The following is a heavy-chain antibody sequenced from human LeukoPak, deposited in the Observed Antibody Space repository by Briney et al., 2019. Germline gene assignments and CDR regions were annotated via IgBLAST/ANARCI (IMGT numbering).Heavy chain of an antibody. J-gene: IGHJ4*02. V-gene: IGHV3-11*04. CDR3: ATGRYGDLDY. CDR1: GFTFSDYY. D-gene: IGHD4-17*01. Sequence: GGSLRLSCSASGFTFSDYYMSWIRQAPGKGLEWVSYISSGGTTLYYADSLKGRFTISRDNAKNSLYLQMNSLRAEDTAVYYCATGRYGDLDYWGQGTLVTVSS. CDR2: ISSGGTTL.